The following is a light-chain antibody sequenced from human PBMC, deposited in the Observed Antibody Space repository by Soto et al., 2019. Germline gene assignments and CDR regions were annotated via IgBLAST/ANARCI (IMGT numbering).Light chain of an antibody. CDR3: FSYTSSGTYV. CDR2: EVS. J-gene: IGLJ1*01. CDR1: SSDVGNYKY. V-gene: IGLV2-14*01. Sequence: QSPLTQPASVSGSPGQSITISCTGTSSDVGNYKYVSCYQQHPGKAPKLMIYEVSNRPSGVSNRFSGSKSGNTASLTISGLQAEDETDYYCFSYTSSGTYVFGTGTKVTVL.